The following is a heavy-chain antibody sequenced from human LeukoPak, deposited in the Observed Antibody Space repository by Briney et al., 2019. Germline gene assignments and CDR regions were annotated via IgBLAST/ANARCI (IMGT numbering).Heavy chain of an antibody. CDR2: IKQDGSEK. D-gene: IGHD2-2*01. CDR1: GFTFNRYW. CDR3: ARESGEFGLGYQLDP. Sequence: GGSLRLSCAASGFTFNRYWMSWVRQAPWKGLEWVANIKQDGSEKYYVDSVKGRFTISRDNAKNSLYLQMNSLRAEDTAVYYCARESGEFGLGYQLDPWGQGTLVSVSS. J-gene: IGHJ5*02. V-gene: IGHV3-7*03.